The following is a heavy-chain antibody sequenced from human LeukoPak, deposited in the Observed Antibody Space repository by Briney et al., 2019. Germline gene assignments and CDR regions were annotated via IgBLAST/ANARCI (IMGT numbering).Heavy chain of an antibody. CDR3: ARDGRYCSSTSLCEIDY. CDR1: GYTFTSYY. CDR2: INPSGGTT. V-gene: IGHV1-46*01. Sequence: GASVKVSCKASGYTFTSYYMHWVRQAPGQGLEWMGIINPSGGTTSYAQKFQGRVTMTRDTSTSTVYMELSSLRSEDTAVYYCARDGRYCSSTSLCEIDYWGQRTLVTVSS. D-gene: IGHD2-2*01. J-gene: IGHJ4*02.